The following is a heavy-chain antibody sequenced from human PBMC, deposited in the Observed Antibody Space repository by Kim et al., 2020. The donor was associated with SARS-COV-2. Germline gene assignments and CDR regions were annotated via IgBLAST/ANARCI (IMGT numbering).Heavy chain of an antibody. V-gene: IGHV3-11*03. CDR3: ARTGSGIFGLNKSVYYYYYGMDV. Sequence: GGSLRLSCAASGFTFSDYYMSWIRQAPGKGLEWVSYISSSSSYTNYADSVKGRFTISRDNAKNSLYLQMNSLRAEDTAVYYCARTGSGIFGLNKSVYYYYYGMDVWGQGTTVTVSS. D-gene: IGHD3-10*01. CDR1: GFTFSDYY. CDR2: ISSSSSYT. J-gene: IGHJ6*02.